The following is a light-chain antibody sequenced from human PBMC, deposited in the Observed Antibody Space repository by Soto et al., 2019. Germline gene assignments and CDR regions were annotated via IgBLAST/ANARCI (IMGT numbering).Light chain of an antibody. Sequence: CTATRSESPGESGILSCRASQSVSSSYLAWYQQKPGQAPRLLIYGASTRATGIPARFSGSGSGTDFTLTISSLEPEDFAVYYCQQYNNWSLTFGGG. CDR1: QSVSSSY. CDR2: GAS. V-gene: IGKV3-15*01. J-gene: IGKJ4*01. CDR3: QQYNNWSLT.